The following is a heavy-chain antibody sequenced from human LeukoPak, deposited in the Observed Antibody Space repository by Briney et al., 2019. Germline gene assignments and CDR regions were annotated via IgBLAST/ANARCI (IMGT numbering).Heavy chain of an antibody. J-gene: IGHJ5*02. CDR3: ARDKTAVVVPAATNWFDP. CDR2: INPNSGGT. Sequence: ASVKVSCKASGYTFTSYDINWVRQAPGQGLEWMGWINPNSGGTNYAQKFQGRVTMTRDTSISTAYMELSRLRSDDTAVYYCARDKTAVVVPAATNWFDPWGQGTLVTVSS. D-gene: IGHD2-2*01. V-gene: IGHV1-2*02. CDR1: GYTFTSYD.